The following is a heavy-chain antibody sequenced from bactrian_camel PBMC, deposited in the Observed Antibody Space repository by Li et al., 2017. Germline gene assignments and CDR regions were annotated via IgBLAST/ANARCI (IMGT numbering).Heavy chain of an antibody. V-gene: IGHV3-2*01. Sequence: QVQLVESGGGSVQPGESLRLSCTISEFPWSNYYMSWVRQAPGQGPEWVSSIYSDGRNTFYGDSVKGRFTISRDNAKETVSLQMNNLASEDTALYYCVTGYKSVMREANFWGQETQVTVS. D-gene: IGHD4*01. J-gene: IGHJ4*01. CDR1: EFPWSNYY. CDR3: VTGYKSVMREANF. CDR2: IYSDGRNT.